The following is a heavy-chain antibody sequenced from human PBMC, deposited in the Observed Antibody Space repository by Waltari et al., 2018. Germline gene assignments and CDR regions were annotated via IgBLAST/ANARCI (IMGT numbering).Heavy chain of an antibody. CDR2: SIGGGGGT. J-gene: IGHJ3*02. D-gene: IGHD3-3*01. CDR1: GFTFSSYA. CDR3: AKRPFGVVSDDAFDI. Sequence: EVQLLESGGGLVQPGGSLRLSCAASGFTFSSYAMSWVRQAPGKGLEWVSTSIGGGGGTYYADSVKGRFTIFRDNPRNTLYLQLNSLRAGDTAVYYCAKRPFGVVSDDAFDIWGQGTMVTVSS. V-gene: IGHV3-23*01.